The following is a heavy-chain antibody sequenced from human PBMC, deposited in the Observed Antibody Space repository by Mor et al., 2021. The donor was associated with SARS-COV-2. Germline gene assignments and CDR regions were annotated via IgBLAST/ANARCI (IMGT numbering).Heavy chain of an antibody. Sequence: GSTYYNPSLKSRVTISVDTSKNQLSLKLSSVTAADMAVYYCAREGRFLEWLLSNSYYYYMDVWGKGTTVTVSS. CDR3: AREGRFLEWLLSNSYYYYMDV. V-gene: IGHV4-30-2*05. D-gene: IGHD3-3*01. CDR2: GST. J-gene: IGHJ6*03.